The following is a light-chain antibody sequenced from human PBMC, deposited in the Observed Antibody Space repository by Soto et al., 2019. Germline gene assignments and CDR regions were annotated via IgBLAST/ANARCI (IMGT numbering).Light chain of an antibody. CDR1: QSISSY. CDR2: AAS. Sequence: DIQMTQSPSSLSASVGDRVTITCRASQSISSYLNWYQQKPGKAPKLLIYAASSLQSGVPSRFSGSGSGTDFTLTISSLQPEDFATYYCQQSYSTPNVYTFGQGTKLEIK. J-gene: IGKJ2*01. CDR3: QQSYSTPNVYT. V-gene: IGKV1-39*01.